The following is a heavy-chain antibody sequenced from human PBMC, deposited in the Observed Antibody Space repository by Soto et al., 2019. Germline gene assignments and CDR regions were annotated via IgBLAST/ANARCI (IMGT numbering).Heavy chain of an antibody. CDR2: ISWNSGSI. D-gene: IGHD4-17*01. V-gene: IGHV3-9*01. CDR1: GFTFDDYA. CDR3: AKDMGDYGDYGYFDL. J-gene: IGHJ2*01. Sequence: ESGGGLVQPGRSLRLSCAASGFTFDDYAMHWVRQAPGKGLEWVSGISWNSGSIGYADSVKGRFTISRDNAKNSLYLQMNSLRAEDTALYYCAKDMGDYGDYGYFDLWGRGTLVTVSS.